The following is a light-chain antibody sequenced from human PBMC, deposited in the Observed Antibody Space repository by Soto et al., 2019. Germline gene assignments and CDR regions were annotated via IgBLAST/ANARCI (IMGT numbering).Light chain of an antibody. CDR1: SSDVGSHNL. CDR3: CSYAGSSTFYV. CDR2: EGS. Sequence: QSLLTQPSSLSGSPGQSITLSCTGNSSDVGSHNLVSWYQQHPGKAPKLMIYEGSKRPSGVSNRFSGSKSGNTASLTISGLQAEDEADYYCCSYAGSSTFYVFGTGTKVTVL. V-gene: IGLV2-23*01. J-gene: IGLJ1*01.